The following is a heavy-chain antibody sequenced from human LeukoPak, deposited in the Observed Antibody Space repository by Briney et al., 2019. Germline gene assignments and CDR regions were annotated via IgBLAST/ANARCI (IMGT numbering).Heavy chain of an antibody. J-gene: IGHJ5*02. Sequence: SETLSLTCAVYGGSFSGYYWSWIRQPPGKGLEWIGEINHSGSTNYNPSLKSRVTISVDTSKNQFSLKLSSVTAVDTAVYYCARGFRHYDPWGQGTLVTVSS. D-gene: IGHD3-10*01. V-gene: IGHV4-34*01. CDR1: GGSFSGYY. CDR2: INHSGST. CDR3: ARGFRHYDP.